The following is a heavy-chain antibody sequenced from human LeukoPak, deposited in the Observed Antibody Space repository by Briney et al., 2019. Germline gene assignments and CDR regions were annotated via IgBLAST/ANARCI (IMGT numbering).Heavy chain of an antibody. D-gene: IGHD3-3*01. CDR3: ARYNYDFWSGYYPH. CDR1: GGSISSSNW. J-gene: IGHJ4*02. CDR2: IYHSGST. Sequence: SETLSLTCAVSGGSISSSNWWSWVRQPPGKGLEWIGEIYHSGSTNYNPSLKSRVTISVDKSKNQFSLKLSSVTAADTAVYYCARYNYDFWSGYYPHWGQGTLVTVCS. V-gene: IGHV4-4*02.